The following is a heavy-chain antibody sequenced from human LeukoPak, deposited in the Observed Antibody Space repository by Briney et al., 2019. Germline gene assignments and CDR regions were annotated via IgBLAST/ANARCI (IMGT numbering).Heavy chain of an antibody. CDR1: GGSFSGYY. CDR3: AASSGEKNN. D-gene: IGHD6-19*01. CDR2: INHSGST. J-gene: IGHJ4*02. V-gene: IGHV4-34*01. Sequence: PSETLSLTCAVYGGSFSGYYWSWIRQPPGKGLEWIGEINHSGSTNYNPSLKSRVTISVDTSKNQFSLKLSSVTAADTAVYYCAASSGEKNNWGQGTLVTVSS.